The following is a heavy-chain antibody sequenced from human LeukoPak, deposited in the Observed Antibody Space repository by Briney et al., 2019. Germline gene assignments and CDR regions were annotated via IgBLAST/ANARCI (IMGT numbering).Heavy chain of an antibody. Sequence: PGGSLRLSCAASGFIFSESFSGYWMSWVRQVPRKGLEWVANIKQDGSEKYYVDSVKGRFTISRDNAKNSLYLQMNSLRAEDTAVYYCARDKGDYHTSGPLFIFGGQGTLVTVSS. J-gene: IGHJ4*02. CDR2: IKQDGSEK. D-gene: IGHD3-22*01. V-gene: IGHV3-7*03. CDR3: ARDKGDYHTSGPLFIF. CDR1: GFIFSESFSGYW.